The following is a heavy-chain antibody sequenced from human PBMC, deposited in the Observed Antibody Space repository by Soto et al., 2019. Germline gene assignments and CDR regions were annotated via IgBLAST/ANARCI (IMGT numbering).Heavy chain of an antibody. V-gene: IGHV3-23*01. D-gene: IGHD2-2*02. CDR2: ITGSGGAT. Sequence: EVHLLEFGGGLVQRGGSLRLSCAASGFTFSNYAMNWVRQAPGKGLEWVSGITGSGGATFYADSVKGRFTISRDNSKNTVYLQVNSVRADDTAVYYCAKEYTSISKGSFDYWGQGALVTVSS. CDR3: AKEYTSISKGSFDY. CDR1: GFTFSNYA. J-gene: IGHJ4*02.